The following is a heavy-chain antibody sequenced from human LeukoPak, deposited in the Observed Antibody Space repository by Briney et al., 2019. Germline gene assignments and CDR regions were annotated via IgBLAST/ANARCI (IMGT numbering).Heavy chain of an antibody. CDR3: AREGDGYNYSYYFDY. Sequence: PSETLSLTCTVSGYSISSGYYWGWIRQPPGRGLEWIGSIYHSGSTYYNPSLKSRVTISVDTSKNQFSLKLSSVTAADTAVYYCAREGDGYNYSYYFDYWGQGTLVTVSS. CDR2: IYHSGST. CDR1: GYSISSGYY. V-gene: IGHV4-38-2*02. J-gene: IGHJ4*02. D-gene: IGHD5-24*01.